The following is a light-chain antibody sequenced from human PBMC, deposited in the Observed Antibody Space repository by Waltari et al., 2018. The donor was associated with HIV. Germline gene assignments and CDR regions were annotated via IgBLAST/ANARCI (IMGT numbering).Light chain of an antibody. V-gene: IGKV3-15*01. CDR3: QQYDSWPPIT. CDR2: GIY. Sequence: EVVMTQSPDTLSVSPGQQATISCSASQSVSTNLAWYQQKPGQAPRLLMYGIYVRATGVPARFSGSGSETDFTLTITSVQPEDFAVYYCQQYDSWPPITFGQGTRLEIK. CDR1: QSVSTN. J-gene: IGKJ5*01.